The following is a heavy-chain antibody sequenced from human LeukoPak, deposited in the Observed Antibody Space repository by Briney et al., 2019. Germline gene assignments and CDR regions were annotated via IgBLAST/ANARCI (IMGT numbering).Heavy chain of an antibody. D-gene: IGHD6-13*01. CDR3: ATEKGGSSSWYRTFGAFDI. CDR2: FDPENGET. V-gene: IGHV1-24*01. Sequence: ASVKVSCKVSGYTLTELSMHWVRQAPGKGLEWMGGFDPENGETIYAQKFQGRVTMTEDTSTDTAYMELSSLRSEDTAVYYCATEKGGSSSWYRTFGAFDIWGQGTMVTVSS. CDR1: GYTLTELS. J-gene: IGHJ3*02.